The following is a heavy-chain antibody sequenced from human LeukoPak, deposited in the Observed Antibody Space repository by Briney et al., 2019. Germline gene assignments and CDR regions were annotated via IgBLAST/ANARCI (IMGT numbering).Heavy chain of an antibody. J-gene: IGHJ4*02. D-gene: IGHD5-12*01. V-gene: IGHV3-74*01. CDR1: GFTFSSYW. CDR2: INSDGSST. Sequence: PGGSLRLSCAASGFTFSSYWMHWVRQAPGKGLVWVSRINSDGSSTSYADSVKGRFTISRDNAKNTLYLQMNSLRAEDTAVYYCARSPPGIWWLHNTPVDYWGQGTLVTVSS. CDR3: ARSPPGIWWLHNTPVDY.